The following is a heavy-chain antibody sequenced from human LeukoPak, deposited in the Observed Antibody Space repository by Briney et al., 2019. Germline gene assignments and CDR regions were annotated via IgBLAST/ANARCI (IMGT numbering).Heavy chain of an antibody. D-gene: IGHD6-13*01. CDR3: AKGSSTWSDMDV. V-gene: IGHV3-30*02. CDR2: IWYDGSNK. CDR1: GFTFSSYG. Sequence: PGGSLRLSCAASGFTFSSYGMHWVRQAPGKGLEWVAFIWYDGSNKYYADSVKGRFTISRDNSKNTLYLQMNSLRAEDTAVYYCAKGSSTWSDMDVWGKGTTVTVSS. J-gene: IGHJ6*03.